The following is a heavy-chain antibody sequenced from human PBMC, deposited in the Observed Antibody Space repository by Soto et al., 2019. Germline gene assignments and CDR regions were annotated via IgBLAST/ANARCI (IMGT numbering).Heavy chain of an antibody. CDR3: ARDFAYISSGWYVDY. D-gene: IGHD6-19*01. V-gene: IGHV1-18*01. CDR1: GYTFTNYG. CDR2: ISTYNGNT. Sequence: ASLKVSSKAPGYTFTNYGTSCVRQAPGQGLEWMGWISTYNGNTNYAQKFQGRVTMTTDTSTSTAYMELRSLRSDDTAVYYCARDFAYISSGWYVDYWGHGTPVTVSS. J-gene: IGHJ4*01.